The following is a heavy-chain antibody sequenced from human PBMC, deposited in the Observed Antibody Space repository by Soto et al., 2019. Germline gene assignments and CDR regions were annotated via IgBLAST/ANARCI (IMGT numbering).Heavy chain of an antibody. D-gene: IGHD2-2*01. J-gene: IGHJ4*02. V-gene: IGHV4-31*03. CDR3: ARVLLVVVPAAVVVFDY. CDR1: GGSISSGGYY. CDR2: IYYSGST. Sequence: QVQLQESGPGLVKPSQTLSLTCTVSGGSISSGGYYWSWIRQHPGKGLEWIGYIYYSGSTYYNLSLKSRVTISVDTSKNQFALKLSSVTAADTAVYYCARVLLVVVPAAVVVFDYWGQGTLVPVSS.